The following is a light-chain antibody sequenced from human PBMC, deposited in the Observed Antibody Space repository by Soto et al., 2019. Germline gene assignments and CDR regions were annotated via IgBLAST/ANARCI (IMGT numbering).Light chain of an antibody. CDR1: TSDIGGYNY. CDR2: DVS. Sequence: QSALTQPASVSGSPGQSITISCTGTTSDIGGYNYVSWYQQHPGKAPKLILYDVSNRPSGVSNRFSGSKSGSTASLTISGLQAEDEADYYCNSYRAGNTPYVFGTGTKLTVL. CDR3: NSYRAGNTPYV. J-gene: IGLJ1*01. V-gene: IGLV2-14*01.